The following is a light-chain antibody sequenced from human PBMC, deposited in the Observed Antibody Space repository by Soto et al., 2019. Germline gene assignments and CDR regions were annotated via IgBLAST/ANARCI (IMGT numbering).Light chain of an antibody. J-gene: IGKJ1*01. Sequence: DLQMTQSPSSLSASVGDRVTITCRASQSISSYLNWYQQKPGKAPKLLIYAASSLQSGVPSRFSGSGSGTDFTLTIISLQPEDFATYYCQQSYSSPPWTFGQGTKVEIK. V-gene: IGKV1-39*01. CDR1: QSISSY. CDR3: QQSYSSPPWT. CDR2: AAS.